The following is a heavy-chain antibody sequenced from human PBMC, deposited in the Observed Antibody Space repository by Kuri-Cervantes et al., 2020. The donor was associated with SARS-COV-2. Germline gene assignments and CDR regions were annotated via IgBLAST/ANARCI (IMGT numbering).Heavy chain of an antibody. Sequence: SVKVSCKASGVSFDYLFLHWVRQAPGQALEWMGWITPFNGNTNYAQRFQDRVTITRDRSMSTAYMELSSLRFEDTAMYYCARSGPGAISREDGALDIWGQGTMVTVSS. CDR1: GVSFDYLF. CDR3: ARSGPGAISREDGALDI. V-gene: IGHV1-45*02. J-gene: IGHJ3*02. D-gene: IGHD4/OR15-4a*01. CDR2: ITPFNGNT.